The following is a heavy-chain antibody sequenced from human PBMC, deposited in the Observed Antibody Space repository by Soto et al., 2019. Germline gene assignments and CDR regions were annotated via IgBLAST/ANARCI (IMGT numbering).Heavy chain of an antibody. D-gene: IGHD2-15*01. CDR2: IIPILGIA. Sequence: GASVKVSCKASGGTFSSYTISWVRQAPGQGLEWMGRIIPILGIANYAQKFQGRVTITADKSTSTAYMELSSLRSEDTAVYYCARAYCSGGSCPEYYYFDYRGQRTPVTVSA. CDR3: ARAYCSGGSCPEYYYFDY. V-gene: IGHV1-69*02. J-gene: IGHJ4*02. CDR1: GGTFSSYT.